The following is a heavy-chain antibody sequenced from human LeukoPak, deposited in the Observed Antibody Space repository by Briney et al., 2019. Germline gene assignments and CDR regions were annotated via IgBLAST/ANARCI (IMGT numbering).Heavy chain of an antibody. Sequence: SETLSLTCTVSGYSISSGYYWGWIRQPPGKGLEWIGSIYHSGNTPYNPSLKSRVAISLDTSKNQFSLKLSSVTAADTAVYYCASTHSSGKSDYWGQGTLVTVSS. V-gene: IGHV4-38-2*02. J-gene: IGHJ4*02. CDR1: GYSISSGYY. CDR3: ASTHSSGKSDY. D-gene: IGHD3-10*01. CDR2: IYHSGNT.